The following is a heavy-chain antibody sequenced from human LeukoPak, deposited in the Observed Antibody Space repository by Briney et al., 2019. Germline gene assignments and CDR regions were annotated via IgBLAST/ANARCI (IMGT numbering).Heavy chain of an antibody. V-gene: IGHV3-11*01. CDR1: GFTFSDYY. Sequence: KTGGSLRLSCAASGFTFSDYYMSWIRQAPGKGLEWVSYISSSGSTIYYADSVKGRFTISRDNSKNTLYLQMNSLRAEDTAVYYCAKEGGDSSSWRFDYWGQGTLVTVSS. CDR2: ISSSGSTI. J-gene: IGHJ4*02. CDR3: AKEGGDSSSWRFDY. D-gene: IGHD6-13*01.